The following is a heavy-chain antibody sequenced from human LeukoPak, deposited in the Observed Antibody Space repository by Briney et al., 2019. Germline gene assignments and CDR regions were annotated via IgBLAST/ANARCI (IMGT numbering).Heavy chain of an antibody. D-gene: IGHD3-22*01. J-gene: IGHJ3*02. CDR3: AREITYYYDSSGYEPAFDI. CDR2: ISYDGSNK. V-gene: IGHV3-30-3*01. Sequence: PGGSLRLSCAASGFTFSSYAMHWVRQAPGKGLEWVAVISYDGSNKYYADSVKGRFTISRDNSKNTLYLQMNSLRAEDTAVYYCAREITYYYDSSGYEPAFDIWGQGTMVTVSS. CDR1: GFTFSSYA.